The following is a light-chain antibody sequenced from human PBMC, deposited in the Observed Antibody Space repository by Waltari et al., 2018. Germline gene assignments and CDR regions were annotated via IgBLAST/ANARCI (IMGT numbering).Light chain of an antibody. J-gene: IGLJ1*01. Sequence: SYVLTQPPSVSVAPGETARLTCGGNNIESKSVQWYRQRPGQAPVLVSPYDSDRPPGIPDRLSGSNSGNTATLTISRVEAGDEADYYCQVWDANTDPGVFGTGTEVTVL. CDR1: NIESKS. CDR3: QVWDANTDPGV. CDR2: YDS. V-gene: IGLV3-21*01.